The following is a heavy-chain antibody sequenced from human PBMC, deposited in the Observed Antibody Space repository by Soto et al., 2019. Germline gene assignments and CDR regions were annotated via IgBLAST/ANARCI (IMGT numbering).Heavy chain of an antibody. CDR3: ASGIAADGWWFDP. CDR1: GGSVCGYY. Sequence: SETPSLSCAVCGGSVCGYYWSWIRQPPGKGLEWIGEINHSGSTNYNPSLKSRVTISVDTSKNQFSLKLSSVTAADTAVYYCASGIAADGWWFDPWGQGTLVTVSS. J-gene: IGHJ5*02. V-gene: IGHV4-34*01. D-gene: IGHD6-13*01. CDR2: INHSGST.